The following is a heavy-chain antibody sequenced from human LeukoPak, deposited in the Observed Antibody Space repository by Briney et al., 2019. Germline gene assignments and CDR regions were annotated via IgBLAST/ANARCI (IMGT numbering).Heavy chain of an antibody. CDR1: GYTFTGYY. Sequence: ASVKVSCEASGYTFTGYYMHWVRQAPGQGLEWMGWINPNSGGTNYAQKFQGRVTMTRDTSISTAYMELSRLRSDDTAVYYCARQDSSGYHRHFDYWGQGTLVTVSS. CDR2: INPNSGGT. CDR3: ARQDSSGYHRHFDY. D-gene: IGHD3-22*01. V-gene: IGHV1-2*02. J-gene: IGHJ4*02.